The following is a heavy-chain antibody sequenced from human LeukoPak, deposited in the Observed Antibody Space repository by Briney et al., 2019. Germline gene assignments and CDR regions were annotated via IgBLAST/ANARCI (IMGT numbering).Heavy chain of an antibody. J-gene: IGHJ4*02. D-gene: IGHD6-19*01. CDR2: IRYDGSNK. Sequence: PGGSLRLSCAASGFTFSSYGMHWVRQAPGKGLEWVAFIRYDGSNKYYADSVKGRFTISRDNSKNTLYLQMNSLRAEDTAVYYCAKQGTYSSGPNPLDYWGQGTLVTVSS. V-gene: IGHV3-30*02. CDR1: GFTFSSYG. CDR3: AKQGTYSSGPNPLDY.